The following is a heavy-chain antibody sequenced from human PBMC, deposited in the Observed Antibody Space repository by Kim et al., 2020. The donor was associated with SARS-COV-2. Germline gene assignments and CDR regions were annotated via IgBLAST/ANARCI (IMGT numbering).Heavy chain of an antibody. D-gene: IGHD1-1*01. V-gene: IGHV4-39*07. CDR2: IYYSGSA. Sequence: SETLSLTCTVSGGSISSSSYYWGWIRQPPGKGLEWIGSIYYSGSAYYNPSLKSRVTISVDTSRTQFSLKLSSVTAADTAVYYCARVDNWNYYYAMDVWGQGTTVTVSS. J-gene: IGHJ6*02. CDR3: ARVDNWNYYYAMDV. CDR1: GGSISSSSYY.